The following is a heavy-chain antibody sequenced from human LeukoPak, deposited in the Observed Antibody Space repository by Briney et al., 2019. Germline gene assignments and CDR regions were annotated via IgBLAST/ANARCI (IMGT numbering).Heavy chain of an antibody. D-gene: IGHD4-11*01. J-gene: IGHJ4*02. V-gene: IGHV3-30*18. CDR3: AKARTVSAYYFDY. CDR2: ISYDGSNK. Sequence: GRSLRLSCAASGFTFSSYGMHWVRQALGKGLEWVAVISYDGSNKCYADSVKGRFTISRDNSKNTLYLQMNSLRAEDTAVYYCAKARTVSAYYFDYWGQGTLVTVSS. CDR1: GFTFSSYG.